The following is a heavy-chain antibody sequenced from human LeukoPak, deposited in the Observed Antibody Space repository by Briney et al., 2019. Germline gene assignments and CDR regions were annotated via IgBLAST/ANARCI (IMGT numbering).Heavy chain of an antibody. CDR2: ISYDGSNK. Sequence: GGSLRLSCAASGFTFSSYAVHWVRQAPGKGLEWVAVISYDGSNKYYADSVKGRFTISRDNSKNTLYLQVNSLRAEDTAAYYCARSGQGGGYSYVRKYYYGMDVWGQGTTVTVSS. J-gene: IGHJ6*02. D-gene: IGHD5-18*01. V-gene: IGHV3-30*04. CDR1: GFTFSSYA. CDR3: ARSGQGGGYSYVRKYYYGMDV.